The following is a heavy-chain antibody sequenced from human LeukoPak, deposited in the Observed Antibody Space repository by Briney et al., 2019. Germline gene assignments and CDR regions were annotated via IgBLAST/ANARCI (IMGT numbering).Heavy chain of an antibody. CDR2: IYYSGST. Sequence: SETLSLTCTVSGGSISSSSYYWGWIRQPPGKGLEWIGSIYYSGSTYYNPSLKSRVTISVDTSKNQFSLKLSSVTAADTAVYYCARSMLGYCSSTSRYALVRFDPWGQGTLVTVSS. D-gene: IGHD2-2*01. CDR1: GGSISSSSYY. V-gene: IGHV4-39*01. CDR3: ARSMLGYCSSTSRYALVRFDP. J-gene: IGHJ5*02.